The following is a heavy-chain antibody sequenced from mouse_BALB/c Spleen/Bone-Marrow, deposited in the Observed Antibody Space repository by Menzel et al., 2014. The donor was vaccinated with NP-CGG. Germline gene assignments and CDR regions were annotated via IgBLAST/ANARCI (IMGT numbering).Heavy chain of an antibody. D-gene: IGHD2-1*01. CDR2: IWSDGST. Sequence: VQLQQSGPDLVAPSQSLSITCTVSGFSLTSYGVHWVRQPPGKGLEWLVVIWSDGSTTYNSALKSRLSISKDNSRSQVFLKMNSLQTDDTAMYYCARHDGNYPAWFAYWGQGTLVTVSA. V-gene: IGHV2-6-2*01. J-gene: IGHJ3*01. CDR3: ARHDGNYPAWFAY. CDR1: GFSLTSYG.